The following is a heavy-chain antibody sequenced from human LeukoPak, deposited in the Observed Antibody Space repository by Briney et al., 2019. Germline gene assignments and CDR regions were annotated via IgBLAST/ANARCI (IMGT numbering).Heavy chain of an antibody. J-gene: IGHJ3*02. CDR3: ARPVSYLWAFDI. Sequence: NPGGSLRLSCAASGFTFSDYYMSWIRQAPGKGLEWVSYISSSGSTIYYADSVRGRFTISRDNAKNSLYLQMNSLRAEDTAVYYCARPVSYLWAFDIWGQGTMVTVSS. D-gene: IGHD3-16*01. V-gene: IGHV3-11*01. CDR1: GFTFSDYY. CDR2: ISSSGSTI.